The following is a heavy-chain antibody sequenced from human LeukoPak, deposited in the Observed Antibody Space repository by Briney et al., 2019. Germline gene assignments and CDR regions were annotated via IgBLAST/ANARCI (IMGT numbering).Heavy chain of an antibody. CDR1: GFTFSSYA. Sequence: GGSLRLSCAASGFTFSSYAMHWVRQAPGKGLEWVAVISYDGSNKYYADSVKGRFTISRDNSKNTLYLQMNRLRAEDTAVYYYARGMVAAGSSRSLDAIDIWGQGTMVTVSS. D-gene: IGHD6-13*01. V-gene: IGHV3-30-3*01. J-gene: IGHJ3*02. CDR2: ISYDGSNK. CDR3: ARGMVAAGSSRSLDAIDI.